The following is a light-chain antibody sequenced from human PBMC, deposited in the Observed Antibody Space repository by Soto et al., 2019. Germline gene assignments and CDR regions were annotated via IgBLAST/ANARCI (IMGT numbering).Light chain of an antibody. V-gene: IGKV3-20*01. J-gene: IGKJ3*01. Sequence: EIVLTQSPGTLSLSPGERATLSCRASQSVSSSYLSWYQQKPGQAPRLLIYAASSRHTGIPDRFSGSGSGTEFTLTISRLEPEDFAVYYCQQYSSYPLTFGPGTKVDIK. CDR3: QQYSSYPLT. CDR1: QSVSSSY. CDR2: AAS.